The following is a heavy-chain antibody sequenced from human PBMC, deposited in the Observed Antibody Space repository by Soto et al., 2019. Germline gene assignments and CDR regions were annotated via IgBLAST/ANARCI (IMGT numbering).Heavy chain of an antibody. Sequence: GGSLRISCAASGFTFSSYAMSWVRQAPGKGVEWVSAISGSGGSTYYADSVKGRFTISRDNSKNTLYLQMNSLRAEDTAVYYCAYSSTPFDYWGQGTLVTVSS. CDR1: GFTFSSYA. V-gene: IGHV3-23*01. J-gene: IGHJ4*02. CDR3: AYSSTPFDY. D-gene: IGHD6-13*01. CDR2: ISGSGGST.